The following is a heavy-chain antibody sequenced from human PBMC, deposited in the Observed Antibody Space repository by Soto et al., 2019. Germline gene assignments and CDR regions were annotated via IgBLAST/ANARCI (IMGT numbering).Heavy chain of an antibody. J-gene: IGHJ4*02. CDR1: GYTFRNYW. V-gene: IGHV5-51*01. CDR3: ARAPSNGWYQHFGY. CDR2: IYPGDSDT. D-gene: IGHD6-19*01. Sequence: GESLKISCKGSGYTFRNYWIGWVRQMPGKGLEWMGIIYPGDSDTRYSPSFQGQVTISADKSISTAYLQWSSLQASDTAMYYCARAPSNGWYQHFGYWGQGTLVTVSS.